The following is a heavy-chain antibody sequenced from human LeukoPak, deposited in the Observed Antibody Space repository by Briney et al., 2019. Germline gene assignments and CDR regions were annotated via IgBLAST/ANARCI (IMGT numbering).Heavy chain of an antibody. CDR3: ARVLSGTPFDYYLYMDV. CDR1: GLPFSSFH. V-gene: IGHV3-48*03. Sequence: PGGSLRLSCVASGLPFSSFHVNWVRQVPGKGLDWLAHMTYSDTTVEYADSIQGRFTISRDAAPKTVYLQMNSLRAEDTATYYCARVLSGTPFDYYLYMDVWGKGTTVIVSS. D-gene: IGHD1-26*01. J-gene: IGHJ6*03. CDR2: MTYSDTTV.